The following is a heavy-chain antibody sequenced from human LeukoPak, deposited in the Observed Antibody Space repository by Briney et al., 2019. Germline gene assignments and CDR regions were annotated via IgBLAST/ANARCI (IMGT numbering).Heavy chain of an antibody. Sequence: PGGSLRLSCAASGFTFSSFAMTWVRHAPGKGREWVSGISGNGGSTYYADSVRGRFTISRDNSKNTIYLQMNSLRDEDTAVYYCAKDTTPYYWGQGTLVTVSS. D-gene: IGHD1-26*01. CDR3: AKDTTPYY. CDR2: ISGNGGST. CDR1: GFTFSSFA. V-gene: IGHV3-23*01. J-gene: IGHJ4*02.